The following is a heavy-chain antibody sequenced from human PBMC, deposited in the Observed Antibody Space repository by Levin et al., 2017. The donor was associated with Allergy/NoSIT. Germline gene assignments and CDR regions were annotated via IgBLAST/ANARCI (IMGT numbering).Heavy chain of an antibody. V-gene: IGHV3-30*18. J-gene: IGHJ1*01. CDR3: ANGETTVTGKYFQH. Sequence: GGSLRLSCAASGFTFSSYGMHWVRQAPGKGLEWVAVISYDGSNKYYADSVKGRFTISRDNSKNTLYLQMNSLRAEDTAVYYCANGETTVTGKYFQHWGQGTLVTVSS. CDR2: ISYDGSNK. D-gene: IGHD4-17*01. CDR1: GFTFSSYG.